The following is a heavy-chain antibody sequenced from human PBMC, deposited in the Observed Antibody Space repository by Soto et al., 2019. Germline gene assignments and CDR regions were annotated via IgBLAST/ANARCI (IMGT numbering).Heavy chain of an antibody. CDR2: IGPESGAT. V-gene: IGHV1-2*02. Sequence: ASVKFSCKASGYTFTGHYIHWVRQAPEQGPEWMGEIGPESGATRYAQKFQGRVTMTRDMSITTVYMELNNLSPDDTAVYYCGRGRSGQIVVLYWGQGTQFTVSS. D-gene: IGHD5-12*01. J-gene: IGHJ4*02. CDR3: GRGRSGQIVVLY. CDR1: GYTFTGHY.